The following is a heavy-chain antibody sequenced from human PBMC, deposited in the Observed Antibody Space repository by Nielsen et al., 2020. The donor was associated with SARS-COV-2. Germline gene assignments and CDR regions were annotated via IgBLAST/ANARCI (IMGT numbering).Heavy chain of an antibody. D-gene: IGHD3-10*01. J-gene: IGHJ4*02. CDR2: INSDGSST. CDR3: ARYPYYYGSGSSIPFDY. Sequence: GGSLRLSCAASGFTFSSYWMHWVRQAPGKGLVWVSRINSDGSSTSYADSVKGRFTISRDNAKNTLYLQMNSLRAEDTAVYYCARYPYYYGSGSSIPFDYWGQGTLVTVSS. V-gene: IGHV3-74*01. CDR1: GFTFSSYW.